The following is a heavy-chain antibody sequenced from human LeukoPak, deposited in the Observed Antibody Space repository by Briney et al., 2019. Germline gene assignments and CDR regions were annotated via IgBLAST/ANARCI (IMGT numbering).Heavy chain of an antibody. CDR3: TRSRDGYNLGPSFDY. CDR1: GFTVSINY. J-gene: IGHJ4*02. D-gene: IGHD5-24*01. Sequence: PGGSLRLSCAASGFTVSINYMSWVRQAPGKGLEWVSVIYSGGSTYYADSVKGRFIISRDESKNTLYLQMNSLRAEDTAVYYCTRSRDGYNLGPSFDYWGQGTLVTVSS. CDR2: IYSGGST. V-gene: IGHV3-53*01.